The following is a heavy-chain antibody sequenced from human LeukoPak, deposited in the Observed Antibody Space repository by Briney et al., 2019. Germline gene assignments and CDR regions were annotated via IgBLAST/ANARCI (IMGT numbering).Heavy chain of an antibody. J-gene: IGHJ3*02. CDR1: GYTFTGYY. Sequence: ASVKVSCKASGYTFTGYYMHWVRQAPGQGLEWMGWINPNSGGTNYAQKFQGRVTMTRDTSISTAYMELSRLRSDDTAVCYCARDLEWELPRYAFDIWGQGTMVTVSS. CDR3: ARDLEWELPRYAFDI. D-gene: IGHD1-26*01. CDR2: INPNSGGT. V-gene: IGHV1-2*02.